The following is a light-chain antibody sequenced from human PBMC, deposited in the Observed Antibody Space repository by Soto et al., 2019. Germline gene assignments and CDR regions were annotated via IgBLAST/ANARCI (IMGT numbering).Light chain of an antibody. V-gene: IGKV1-13*02. J-gene: IGKJ4*01. Sequence: IQLTQSPSSLSASVGDRVTITCRAGQDISSALAWYQQTPGKAPKLLLYDASSLEAGVPSRFSGSGSGTDFTLTITGLRPEDFATYDCQQFNAFPLTFGGGTKVQIK. CDR1: QDISSA. CDR2: DAS. CDR3: QQFNAFPLT.